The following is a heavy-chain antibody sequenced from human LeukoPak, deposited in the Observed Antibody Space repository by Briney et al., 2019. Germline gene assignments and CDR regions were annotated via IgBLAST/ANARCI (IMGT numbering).Heavy chain of an antibody. D-gene: IGHD6-13*01. V-gene: IGHV4-59*08. CDR1: GGSISSHH. Sequence: SETLSLTCTVSGGSISSHHWSWIRQPPGKGLEWIGYIYYSGSTNYNPSLKSRVTISVDTSKNQFSLKLSSVTAADMAVYYCARHLDIAAAGTFDYWGQGTLVTVSS. J-gene: IGHJ4*02. CDR2: IYYSGST. CDR3: ARHLDIAAAGTFDY.